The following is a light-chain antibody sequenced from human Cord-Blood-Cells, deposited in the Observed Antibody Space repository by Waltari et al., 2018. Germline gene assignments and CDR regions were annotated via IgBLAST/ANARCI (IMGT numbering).Light chain of an antibody. J-gene: IGKJ2*01. CDR1: PSITSY. Sequence: DIQMTQSPSSLSASVGDRVTITCRAIPSITSYLNWYQQKPGKAPNLLIYAASSLQSGVPSRFSVSGSGTDFTLTISSLQPEDFATYYCQQSHSTLSYTFGQGTKLEIK. CDR3: QQSHSTLSYT. CDR2: AAS. V-gene: IGKV1-39*01.